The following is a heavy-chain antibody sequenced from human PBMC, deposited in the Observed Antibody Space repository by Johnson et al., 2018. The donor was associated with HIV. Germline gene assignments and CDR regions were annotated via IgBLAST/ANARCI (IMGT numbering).Heavy chain of an antibody. V-gene: IGHV3-74*01. CDR3: ARDRWGPVRDDALDI. CDR1: GFTFSSYW. D-gene: IGHD3-10*01. J-gene: IGHJ3*02. Sequence: VQLVESGGGVVQPGRSLRLSCAASGFTFSSYWMSWVRQAPGKGLEWVSRINSDGSSTNYADSVKGRFTISRDNAKNSLYLQMNSRRAEDTAVYYCARDRWGPVRDDALDIWGQGTMVTVSS. CDR2: INSDGSST.